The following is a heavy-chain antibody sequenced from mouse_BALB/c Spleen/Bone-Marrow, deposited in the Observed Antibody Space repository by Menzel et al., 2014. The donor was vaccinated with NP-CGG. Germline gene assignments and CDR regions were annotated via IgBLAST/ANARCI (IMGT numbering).Heavy chain of an antibody. J-gene: IGHJ2*01. D-gene: IGHD2-10*02. CDR3: ARKYGDY. CDR1: GYPFSSYW. CDR2: IYPGDGGT. Sequence: VKLMESGAELVRPGSSVKISCKASGYPFSSYWMNWVKQRPGQGLEWIGQIYPGDGGTNYNGKFKGNATLTADKSSSTAYMQLISLTSEDSAVYLCARKYGDYWGQGTTLTVSS. V-gene: IGHV1-80*01.